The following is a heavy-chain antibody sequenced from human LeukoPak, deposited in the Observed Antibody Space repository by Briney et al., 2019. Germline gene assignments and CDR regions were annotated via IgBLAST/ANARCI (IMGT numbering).Heavy chain of an antibody. J-gene: IGHJ4*02. V-gene: IGHV3-48*01. CDR2: IISRGGTI. CDR1: GLTSSRFR. D-gene: IGHD1-7*01. CDR3: ARSSRELGGYAPWELMPPFDY. Sequence: PGGSVPLSCLSCGLTSSRFRRNWVGQARGRGRAWVPFIISRGGTIYYADSVKGRFTISRDNAKNSLYLQMNSLRAEDTAVYYCARSSRELGGYAPWELMPPFDYWGQGTLVTVSS.